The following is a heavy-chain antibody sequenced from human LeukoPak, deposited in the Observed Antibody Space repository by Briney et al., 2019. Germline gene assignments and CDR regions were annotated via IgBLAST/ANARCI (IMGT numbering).Heavy chain of an antibody. CDR1: GYTFTRYG. CDR2: INTYSGNT. D-gene: IGHD3-22*01. J-gene: IGHJ4*02. CDR3: ATNYYDSSGYYSTDY. Sequence: ASVKVSCKASGYTFTRYGISWVGQAPGQGLEWMGWINTYSGNTDYAQKLQGRVTMTTDTSTSTAYMELRSLRSDDTALYYCATNYYDSSGYYSTDYWGQGTLVTVSS. V-gene: IGHV1-18*01.